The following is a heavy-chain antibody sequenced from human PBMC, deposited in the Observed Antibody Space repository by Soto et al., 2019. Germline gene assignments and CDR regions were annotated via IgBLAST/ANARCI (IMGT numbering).Heavy chain of an antibody. Sequence: HLQLQESGPGLVKPSETLSLTCTVSGDSIRNSGHYWGWIRQPPGKGLEWIESIYYSGSRYHNPSLKSRGTISEDTAKKQFARKLSSVTAVDTAICYCAGPAMVAPPDAFQIWGRGTMVNVSA. D-gene: IGHD5-18*01. J-gene: IGHJ3*02. CDR3: AGPAMVAPPDAFQI. V-gene: IGHV4-39*01. CDR2: IYYSGSR. CDR1: GDSIRNSGHY.